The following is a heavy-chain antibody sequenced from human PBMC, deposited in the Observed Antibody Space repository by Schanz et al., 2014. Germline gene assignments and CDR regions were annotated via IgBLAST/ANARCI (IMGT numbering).Heavy chain of an antibody. V-gene: IGHV1-69*04. CDR2: IIPILGIA. D-gene: IGHD5-12*01. Sequence: QVQLVQSGDEVKKPGASVKVSCKASGGTFNSYTINWVRQAPGQGLEWMGRIIPILGIANYAQKFQGRVTITADTSTNTAYMELSSLRSEDTAVYYCARGGGPEDVFDIWGQGTILTVSS. CDR1: GGTFNSYT. J-gene: IGHJ3*02. CDR3: ARGGGPEDVFDI.